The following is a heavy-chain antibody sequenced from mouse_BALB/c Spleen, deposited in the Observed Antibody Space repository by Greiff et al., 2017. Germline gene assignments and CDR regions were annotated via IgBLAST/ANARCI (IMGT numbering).Heavy chain of an antibody. CDR3: ARSSGYSGYWYFDV. CDR1: GYTFTSYV. Sequence: VQLQQSGPELVKPGASVKMSCKASGYTFTSYVMHWVKQKPGQGLEWIGYINPYNDGTKYNEKFKGKATLTSDKSSSTAYMELSSLTSEDSAVYYCARSSGYSGYWYFDVWGAGTTVTVSS. J-gene: IGHJ1*01. V-gene: IGHV1-14*01. D-gene: IGHD2-3*01. CDR2: INPYNDGT.